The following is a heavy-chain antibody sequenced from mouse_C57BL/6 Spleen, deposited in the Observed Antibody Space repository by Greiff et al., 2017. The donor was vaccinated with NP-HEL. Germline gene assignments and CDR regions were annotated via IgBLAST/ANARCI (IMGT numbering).Heavy chain of an antibody. J-gene: IGHJ3*01. CDR2: IHPSDSDT. V-gene: IGHV1-74*01. D-gene: IGHD3-2*02. CDR3: AIGERTAQATSSFAY. Sequence: QVQLQQPGAELVKPGASVKVSCKASGYTFTSYWMHWVKQRPGQGLEWIGRIHPSDSDTNYNQKFKGKATLTVDKSSSTAYMQLSSLTSEDSAVYYCAIGERTAQATSSFAYWGQGTLVTVSA. CDR1: GYTFTSYW.